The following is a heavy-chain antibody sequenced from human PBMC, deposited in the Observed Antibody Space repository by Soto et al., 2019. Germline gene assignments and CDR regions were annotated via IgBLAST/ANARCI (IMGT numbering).Heavy chain of an antibody. Sequence: ASVKVSCKASGYTFTSYAMHWVRQAPGQRLEWMGWINAGNGNTKYSQKFQGRVTITRDTSASTAYMELSSLRSEDTAVYYCARADMVRGVIIRRYFDLWGRGTLVTAPQ. J-gene: IGHJ2*01. D-gene: IGHD3-10*01. V-gene: IGHV1-3*01. CDR1: GYTFTSYA. CDR2: INAGNGNT. CDR3: ARADMVRGVIIRRYFDL.